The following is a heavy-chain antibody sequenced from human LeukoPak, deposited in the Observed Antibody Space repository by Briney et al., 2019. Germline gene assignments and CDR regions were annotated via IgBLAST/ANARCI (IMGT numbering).Heavy chain of an antibody. D-gene: IGHD2-15*01. V-gene: IGHV4-4*07. CDR1: GGSISSFY. CDR2: IYTPGRT. CDR3: ARTPCSGGSCSGGDAFDI. J-gene: IGHJ3*02. Sequence: SETLSLTCSVSGGSISSFYWSWIRQPAGKGLEWIGRIYTPGRTSYSPSLKSRVSMSEDTSKNQFSLELRSVTAADTAVYYCARTPCSGGSCSGGDAFDIWGQGALDTVSS.